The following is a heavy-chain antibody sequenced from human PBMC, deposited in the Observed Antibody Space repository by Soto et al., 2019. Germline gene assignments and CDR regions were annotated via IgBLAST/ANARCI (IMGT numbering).Heavy chain of an antibody. CDR3: ARFIPGTGSDY. Sequence: QVQLQESGPGLVKPSQTLSLTCTVSGGSISSGGYYWSWIRQHPGKGLEWIGYIYYRGSTYYNPSLKSRVTISVDTSKNQFSLKLSSGTAADTAVYYCARFIPGTGSDYWGQGTLVTVSS. D-gene: IGHD1-20*01. J-gene: IGHJ4*02. CDR2: IYYRGST. CDR1: GGSISSGGYY. V-gene: IGHV4-31*03.